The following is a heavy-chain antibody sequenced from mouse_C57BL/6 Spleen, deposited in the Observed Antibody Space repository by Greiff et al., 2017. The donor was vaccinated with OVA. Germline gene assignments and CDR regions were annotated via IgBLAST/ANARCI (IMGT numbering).Heavy chain of an antibody. V-gene: IGHV1-54*01. J-gene: IGHJ3*01. Sequence: QVQLQQSGAELVRPGTSVKVSCKASGYAFTNYLIEWVKQRPGQGLEWIGVINPGSGGTNYNEKFKGKATLTADKSSSTAYMQLSSLTSEESAVDFGARSPYGRSLEGFAYWGQGTLVTVSA. CDR3: ARSPYGRSLEGFAY. CDR2: INPGSGGT. CDR1: GYAFTNYL. D-gene: IGHD1-1*01.